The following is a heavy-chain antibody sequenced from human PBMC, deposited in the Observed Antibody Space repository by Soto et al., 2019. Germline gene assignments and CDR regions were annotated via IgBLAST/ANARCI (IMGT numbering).Heavy chain of an antibody. CDR3: AREGGAYYFDY. CDR2: IIPIFGTA. D-gene: IGHD3-16*01. CDR1: RGTFSSYA. J-gene: IGHJ4*02. Sequence: SVEVTCKASRGTFSSYAISWVRQAPGQVLEWMGGIIPIFGTANYAQKFQGRVTITADKSTSTAYMELSSLRSEDTVVYYCAREGGAYYFDYWGQGNLVTGSS. V-gene: IGHV1-69*06.